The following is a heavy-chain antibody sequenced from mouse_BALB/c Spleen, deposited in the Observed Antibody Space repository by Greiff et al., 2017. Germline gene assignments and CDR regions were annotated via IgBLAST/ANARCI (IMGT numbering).Heavy chain of an antibody. J-gene: IGHJ4*01. Sequence: EVKLMESGPSLVKPSQTLSLTCSVTGDSITSGYWNWIRKFPGNKLEYMGYISYSGSTYYNPSLKSRISITRDTSKNQYYLQLNSVTTEDTATYYCARFYGSSYVYAMDYWGQGTSVTVSS. D-gene: IGHD1-1*01. CDR2: ISYSGST. CDR1: GDSITSGY. CDR3: ARFYGSSYVYAMDY. V-gene: IGHV3-8*02.